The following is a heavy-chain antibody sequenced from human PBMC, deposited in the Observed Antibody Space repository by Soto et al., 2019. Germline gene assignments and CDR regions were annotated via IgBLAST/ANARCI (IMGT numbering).Heavy chain of an antibody. D-gene: IGHD2-15*01. Sequence: SETLSLTCTVSGGSISSSSYYWGWIRQPPGKGLKWIGSIYYSGSTYYNPSLKSRVTISVDTSKNQFSLKLSSVTAADTAVYYCARQVASMVGYYYYGMDVWGQGTTVTVSS. J-gene: IGHJ6*02. CDR3: ARQVASMVGYYYYGMDV. CDR2: IYYSGST. CDR1: GGSISSSSYY. V-gene: IGHV4-39*01.